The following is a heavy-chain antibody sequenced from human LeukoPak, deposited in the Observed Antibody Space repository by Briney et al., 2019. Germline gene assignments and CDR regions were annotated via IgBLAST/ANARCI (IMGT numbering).Heavy chain of an antibody. V-gene: IGHV4-39*07. Sequence: SETLSLTCTLSGGSVTTSSFYWAWIRQPPGKGLECIGTIYYSGITYYHSSLKSRVTISVDMSKNQFSLRLNSVTAADTAVYFCAKSGPAAGRPDAFDIWGQGTMVTVSS. CDR1: GGSVTTSSFY. CDR3: AKSGPAAGRPDAFDI. J-gene: IGHJ3*02. D-gene: IGHD2-2*01. CDR2: IYYSGIT.